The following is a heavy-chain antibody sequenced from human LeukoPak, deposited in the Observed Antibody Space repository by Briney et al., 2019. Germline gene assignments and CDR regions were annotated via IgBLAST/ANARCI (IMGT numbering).Heavy chain of an antibody. CDR3: ARAPTPVFDY. V-gene: IGHV3-48*01. CDR2: ISSSSSTI. Sequence: GGSLRLSCAASGFTFSSYWMSWVRQAPGKGLEWVSYISSSSSTIYYADSVKGRFTISRDNAKNSLYLQMNSLRAEDTAVYYCARAPTPVFDYWGQGTLVTVSS. CDR1: GFTFSSYW. J-gene: IGHJ4*02.